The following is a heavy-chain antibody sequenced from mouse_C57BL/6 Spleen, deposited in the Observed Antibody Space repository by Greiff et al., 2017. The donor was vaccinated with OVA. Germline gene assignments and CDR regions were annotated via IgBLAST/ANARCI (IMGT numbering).Heavy chain of an antibody. Sequence: QVQLKQSGAELVRPGASVTLSCKASGYTFTDYEMHWVKQTPVHGLEWIGAIDPETGGTAYNQKFKGKAILTADKSSSTAYMELRSLTSEDSAVYYCTRPQLTGTFDYWGQGTTLTVSS. CDR3: TRPQLTGTFDY. D-gene: IGHD4-1*01. V-gene: IGHV1-15*01. CDR1: GYTFTDYE. J-gene: IGHJ2*01. CDR2: IDPETGGT.